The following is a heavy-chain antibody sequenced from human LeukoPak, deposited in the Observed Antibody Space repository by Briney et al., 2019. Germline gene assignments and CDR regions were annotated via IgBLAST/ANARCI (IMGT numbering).Heavy chain of an antibody. D-gene: IGHD3-22*01. Sequence: GGSLRLSCAASGFSFSSYGMHWVRQAPGKGLEWVAVIWYDGSKKYYADSVKGRFTISRDNSKNTLYLQMNSLRAEDTAVYYCAKVNYYESSGYYDYWGQGTLVTVSS. CDR2: IWYDGSKK. CDR3: AKVNYYESSGYYDY. J-gene: IGHJ4*02. CDR1: GFSFSSYG. V-gene: IGHV3-30*02.